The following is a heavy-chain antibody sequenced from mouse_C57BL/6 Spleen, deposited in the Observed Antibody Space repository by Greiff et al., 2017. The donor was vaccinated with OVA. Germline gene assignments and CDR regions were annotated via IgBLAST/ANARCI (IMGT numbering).Heavy chain of an antibody. J-gene: IGHJ4*01. CDR3: ARDGYYVGYAMDY. D-gene: IGHD2-3*01. CDR2: INPYNGGT. V-gene: IGHV1-19*01. CDR1: GYTFTDYY. Sequence: DVKLVESGPVLVKPGASVKMSCKASGYTFTDYYMNWVKQSHGKSLEWIGVINPYNGGTSYNQKFKGKATLTVDKSSSTAYMELNSLTSEDSAVYYCARDGYYVGYAMDYWGQGTSVTVSS.